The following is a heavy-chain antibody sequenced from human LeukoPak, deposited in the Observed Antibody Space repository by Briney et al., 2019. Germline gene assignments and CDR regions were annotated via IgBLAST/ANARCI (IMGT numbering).Heavy chain of an antibody. V-gene: IGHV1-8*01. CDR1: GYTFTSYD. CDR2: MNPNSGNT. CDR3: PRGRGARENYFDY. J-gene: IGHJ4*02. D-gene: IGHD6-6*01. Sequence: ASVKVSCKASGYTFTSYDIHWVRQATGQGLEWMGWMNPNSGNTGYAQKFQGRVTMTRNNSISTAYMELSSLRSEDTAVYYCPRGRGARENYFDYWGQGTLVTVSS.